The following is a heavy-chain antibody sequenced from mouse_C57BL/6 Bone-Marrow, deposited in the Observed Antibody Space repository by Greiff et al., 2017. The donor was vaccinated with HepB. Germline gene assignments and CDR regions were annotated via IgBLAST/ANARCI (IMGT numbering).Heavy chain of an antibody. J-gene: IGHJ4*01. D-gene: IGHD1-1*01. CDR2: IHPNSGST. CDR3: ARDYGSSYHAMDY. V-gene: IGHV1-64*01. CDR1: GYTFTSYW. Sequence: QVHVKQPGAELVKPGASVKLSCKASGYTFTSYWMHWVKQRPGQGLEWIGMIHPNSGSTNYNEKFKSKATLTVDKSSSTAYMQLSSLTSEDSAVYYCARDYGSSYHAMDYWGQGTSVTVSS.